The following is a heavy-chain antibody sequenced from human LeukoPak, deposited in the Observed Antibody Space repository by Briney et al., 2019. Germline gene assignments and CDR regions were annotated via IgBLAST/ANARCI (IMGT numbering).Heavy chain of an antibody. J-gene: IGHJ3*02. CDR3: ARGRSITLLRGVAMSDGFDI. CDR2: IDTTANYI. CDR1: GFTFSTYG. Sequence: PGGSLRLSCAASGFTFSTYGMNWVRQAPGKGLEWFSFIDTTANYIYYGESMKGRFTISRDNAKKSVHLQMNGLRADDTAVYYCARGRSITLLRGVAMSDGFDIWGRGTMVTVSS. V-gene: IGHV3-21*01. D-gene: IGHD3-10*01.